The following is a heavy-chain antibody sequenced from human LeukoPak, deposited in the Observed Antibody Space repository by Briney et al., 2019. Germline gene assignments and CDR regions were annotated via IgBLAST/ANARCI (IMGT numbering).Heavy chain of an antibody. CDR3: ARDRGWEVFDY. CDR2: MYYSGTT. J-gene: IGHJ4*02. D-gene: IGHD1-26*01. Sequence: SETLSLTCTVSGGSISSYYWSWIRQSPGRGLEWIGNMYYSGTTTYNPSLKSRVTISRDTSKNQFSLNLSSVTSLDTALYYCARDRGWEVFDYWGQGILVTVSS. CDR1: GGSISSYY. V-gene: IGHV4-59*01.